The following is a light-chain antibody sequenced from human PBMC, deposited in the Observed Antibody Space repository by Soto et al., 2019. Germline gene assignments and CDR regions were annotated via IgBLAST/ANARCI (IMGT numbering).Light chain of an antibody. CDR3: QQFNTYPALT. J-gene: IGKJ4*01. CDR2: DVS. Sequence: AIQLTQSPSSLSASVGDRVTITCRASQGISSALAWYQQKPGKSPNLLIYDVSSLESGVPSRFSGSGSGTDFPLTIRILQPEDFATYYCQQFNTYPALTFGGGTKVEIK. V-gene: IGKV1-13*02. CDR1: QGISSA.